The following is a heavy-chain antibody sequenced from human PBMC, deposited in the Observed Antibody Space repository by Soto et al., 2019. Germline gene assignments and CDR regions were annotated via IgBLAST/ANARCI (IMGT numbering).Heavy chain of an antibody. CDR1: GFTFSSYA. D-gene: IGHD6-19*01. J-gene: IGHJ4*02. CDR3: AIIPDTTGYSSGWYDY. Sequence: GGSLRLSCAASGFTFSSYAMSWVRQAPGKGLEWVSAISGSGGSTYYADSVKGRFTISRDNSKNTLYLQMNSLRAEDTAVYYCAIIPDTTGYSSGWYDYWGQGTLVTVSS. V-gene: IGHV3-23*01. CDR2: ISGSGGST.